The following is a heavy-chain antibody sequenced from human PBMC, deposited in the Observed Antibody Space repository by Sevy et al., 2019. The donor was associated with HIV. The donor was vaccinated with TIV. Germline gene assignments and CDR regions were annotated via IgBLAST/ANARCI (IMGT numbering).Heavy chain of an antibody. CDR3: ARERIAIDRGSVRDWFDP. CDR1: GFTFSTNW. Sequence: GGSLRLSCAASGFTFSTNWMHWVRQAPGKGLVWLSRINGDGSSTNYADSVKGRFTISRDNAKNSLYLQMKSLRAEDTAVYYCARERIAIDRGSVRDWFDPWGQGTLVTVSS. D-gene: IGHD2-21*01. CDR2: INGDGSST. J-gene: IGHJ5*02. V-gene: IGHV3-74*01.